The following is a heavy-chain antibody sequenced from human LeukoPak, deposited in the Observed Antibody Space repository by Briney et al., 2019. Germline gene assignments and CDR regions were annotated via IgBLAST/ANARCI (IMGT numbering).Heavy chain of an antibody. J-gene: IGHJ5*02. V-gene: IGHV1-3*04. CDR3: ARDREYASGTYYNDQ. CDR2: MSSGNGDT. CDR1: GYTFTSHG. Sequence: GASVKVSCKASGYTFTSHGIHWMRQAPGQRPEWMGWMSSGNGDTEYSQNLEGRVILSRDTSASTTYMELSSLRSEDTAVYYCARDREYASGTYYNDQWGQGTLVTVSS. D-gene: IGHD3-10*01.